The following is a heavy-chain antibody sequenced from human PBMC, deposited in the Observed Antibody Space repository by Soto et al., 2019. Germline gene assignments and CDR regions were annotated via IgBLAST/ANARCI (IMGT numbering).Heavy chain of an antibody. CDR1: GFTFSNYA. CDR3: ARRSSGWYFDY. CDR2: ISGSGGST. Sequence: EVQLLESGGGLVQPGGSLRLSCAASGFTFSNYAMNWVRQAPGKGLEWVSVISGSGGSTYYADSVKGRLTISRDNSKNTLYLQMNSLRAEDTAVYYCARRSSGWYFDYWGQGTLVTVSS. J-gene: IGHJ4*02. V-gene: IGHV3-23*01. D-gene: IGHD6-19*01.